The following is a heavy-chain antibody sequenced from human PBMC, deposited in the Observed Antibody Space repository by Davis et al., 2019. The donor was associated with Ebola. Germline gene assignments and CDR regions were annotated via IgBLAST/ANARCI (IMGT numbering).Heavy chain of an antibody. V-gene: IGHV3-21*01. Sequence: GESLKISCVASGFTFTTYSMSWVRQAPGKALEWVSSISSDSDYIYYADSAKGRFTISRDNAKNSLFLQMNSLRAEDTAVYYCAKGTIFDIWGQGTMVTVSS. CDR2: ISSDSDYI. J-gene: IGHJ3*02. CDR3: AKGTIFDI. CDR1: GFTFTTYS. D-gene: IGHD3-3*01.